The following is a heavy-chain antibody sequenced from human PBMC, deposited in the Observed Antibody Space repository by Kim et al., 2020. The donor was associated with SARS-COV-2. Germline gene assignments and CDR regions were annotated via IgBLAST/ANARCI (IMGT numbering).Heavy chain of an antibody. Sequence: GGSLRLSCAASGFTFSDYYMSWIRQAPGKGLEWVSYISNSGTTIFYADSVKGRFTISRDNAKNAVYLQMDRLRGEDTAVYYCAASGTTRTDPWGQGTLVTVSS. CDR3: AASGTTRTDP. V-gene: IGHV3-11*01. D-gene: IGHD1-7*01. J-gene: IGHJ5*02. CDR1: GFTFSDYY. CDR2: ISNSGTTI.